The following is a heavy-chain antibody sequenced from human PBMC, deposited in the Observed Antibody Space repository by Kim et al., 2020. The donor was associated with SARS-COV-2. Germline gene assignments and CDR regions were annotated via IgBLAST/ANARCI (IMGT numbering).Heavy chain of an antibody. CDR2: IRGSGGNS. V-gene: IGHV3-23*01. D-gene: IGHD5-18*01. J-gene: IGHJ4*02. CDR1: GFSFNDYS. CDR3: AKRVRGYTYGTLDC. Sequence: GGSLRLSCAASGFSFNDYSMSWVRQAPGKGLEWVSLIRGSGGNSPYADSVKGRFTISRDNSRNTLYLQMNGLRVEDTAVYYCAKRVRGYTYGTLDCWGQGALVTV.